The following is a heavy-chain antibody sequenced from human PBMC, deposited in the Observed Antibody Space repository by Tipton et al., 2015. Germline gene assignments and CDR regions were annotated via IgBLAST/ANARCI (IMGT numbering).Heavy chain of an antibody. J-gene: IGHJ6*02. CDR1: GFTFDSYR. D-gene: IGHD3-3*01. CDR3: AREVFNYDLSYFYGMDV. CDR2: IKKDGSEK. Sequence: SLRLSCVVAGFTFDSYRMSWVRQAPGKGLEWVANIKKDGSEKYHVDSVKGRFTISRDNAKNSLYLQMNSLRPEDTAVYYCAREVFNYDLSYFYGMDVWGQGTTVTVSS. V-gene: IGHV3-7*01.